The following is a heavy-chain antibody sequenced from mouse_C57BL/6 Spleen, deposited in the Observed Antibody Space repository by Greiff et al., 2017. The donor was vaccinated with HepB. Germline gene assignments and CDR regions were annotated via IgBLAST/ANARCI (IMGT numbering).Heavy chain of an antibody. Sequence: VQLQESGPGLVKPSQSLSLTCSVTGYSITSGYYWNWIRQFPGNKLEWMGYISYDGSNNYNPSLKNRISITRDTSKNQFFLKLNSVTTEDTATYYCARETRGWYFDVWGTGTTVTVSS. CDR1: GYSITSGYY. V-gene: IGHV3-6*01. CDR3: ARETRGWYFDV. J-gene: IGHJ1*03. CDR2: ISYDGSN.